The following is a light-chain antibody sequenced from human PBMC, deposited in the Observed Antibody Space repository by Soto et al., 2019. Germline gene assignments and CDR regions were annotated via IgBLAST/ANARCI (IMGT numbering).Light chain of an antibody. CDR1: QSVGSS. CDR3: QQRTNWPLT. J-gene: IGKJ4*01. CDR2: DAS. Sequence: EIVLTQSPATLSLSPGERDTLSCRASQSVGSSLAWYQQKPGQAPRLLIYDASTRATGIPARFSGSGSGTDFTLTISSLEPDDFAVYYCQQRTNWPLTFGGGTKVEIK. V-gene: IGKV3-11*01.